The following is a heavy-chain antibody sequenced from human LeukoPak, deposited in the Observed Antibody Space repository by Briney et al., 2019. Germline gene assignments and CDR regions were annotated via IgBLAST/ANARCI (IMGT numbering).Heavy chain of an antibody. V-gene: IGHV4-34*01. CDR2: INHSGST. J-gene: IGHJ4*02. CDR3: VVVVVAATYY. D-gene: IGHD2-15*01. CDR1: GGSFSGYY. Sequence: PSETLSLTCAVYGGSFSGYYWSWIRQPPGKGLEWIGEINHSGSTNYNPSLKSRVTISVDTSKNQFSLKLSSVTAADTAVYYCVVVVVAATYYWGQGTLVTVSS.